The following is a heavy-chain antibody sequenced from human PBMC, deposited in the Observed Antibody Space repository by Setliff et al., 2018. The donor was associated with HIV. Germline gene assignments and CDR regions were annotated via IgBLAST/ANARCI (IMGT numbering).Heavy chain of an antibody. V-gene: IGHV1-69*13. D-gene: IGHD6-13*01. Sequence: SVKVSCKASGGTVSRLTFGWVRQVPGQGLECMGGLIAMYGTANYAQKLQGRVTMTADDSTNTAYMESSSLRSEDTAMYFCASCEGIQKWPFDYWGQGTLVTVSS. CDR1: GGTVSRLT. CDR3: ASCEGIQKWPFDY. J-gene: IGHJ4*02. CDR2: LIAMYGTA.